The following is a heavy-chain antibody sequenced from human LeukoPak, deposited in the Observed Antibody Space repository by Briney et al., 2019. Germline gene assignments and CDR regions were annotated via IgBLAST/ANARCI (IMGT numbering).Heavy chain of an antibody. D-gene: IGHD5-12*01. J-gene: IGHJ4*03. CDR3: AKDISSGYARGYFDY. V-gene: IGHV3-9*01. CDR1: GFTFDDYA. CDR2: ISWNSGSI. Sequence: GGSLRLSCAASGFTFDDYAMHWVRQAPGKGLEWVSGISWNSGSIGYADSVKGRFTISRDNAKNSLYLQMNSLRAEDTALYYCAKDISSGYARGYFDYWGQGPWSPSPQ.